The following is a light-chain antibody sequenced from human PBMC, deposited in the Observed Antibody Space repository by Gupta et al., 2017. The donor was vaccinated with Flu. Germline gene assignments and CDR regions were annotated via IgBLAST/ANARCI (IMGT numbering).Light chain of an antibody. V-gene: IGKV1-5*03. CDR2: EAS. CDR1: QSISNW. Sequence: VDRITITGRASQSISNWLAWYQQQPGKAPNLLIYEASSLESGVPSRFSGSGSGTEFTLTISSLQPDDFATYYCQHYNSYSWTFGQGTKVEIK. J-gene: IGKJ1*01. CDR3: QHYNSYSWT.